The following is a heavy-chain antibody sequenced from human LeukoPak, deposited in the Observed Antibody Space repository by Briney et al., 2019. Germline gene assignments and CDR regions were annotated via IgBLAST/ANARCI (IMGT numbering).Heavy chain of an antibody. CDR1: GYTFTSYG. V-gene: IGHV1-18*03. Sequence: GASVKVSCKPSGYTFTSYGIIWVRQAPGQGLEWMGWISAYNGNTYYAPNLQGRVTMTTDTSTSTAYMELRSLRSDDMAVYYCARDNLAAIAGWGLDYWGQGTLVTVSS. CDR2: ISAYNGNT. CDR3: ARDNLAAIAGWGLDY. J-gene: IGHJ4*02. D-gene: IGHD2-15*01.